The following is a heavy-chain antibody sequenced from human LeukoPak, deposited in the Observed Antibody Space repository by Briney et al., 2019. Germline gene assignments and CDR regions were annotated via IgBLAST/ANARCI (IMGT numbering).Heavy chain of an antibody. J-gene: IGHJ4*02. CDR1: GFTFSSYA. D-gene: IGHD5-12*01. CDR3: AKDLTGCIVATWADY. Sequence: GGSLRLSCAASGFTFSSYAMSWVRQAPGKGLEWVSAISGSGGSTYYADSVKGRFTISRDNSKNTLYLQMNSLRAEDTAVYYCAKDLTGCIVATWADYWGQGTLVTVSS. CDR2: ISGSGGST. V-gene: IGHV3-23*01.